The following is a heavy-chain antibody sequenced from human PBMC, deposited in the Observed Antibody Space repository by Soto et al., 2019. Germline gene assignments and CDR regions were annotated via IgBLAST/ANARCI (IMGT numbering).Heavy chain of an antibody. V-gene: IGHV3-30*18. J-gene: IGHJ6*02. D-gene: IGHD5-12*01. CDR3: VKDRVPGAYGNYYGMDV. CDR2: ISYDGCDK. CDR1: GFNINNSG. Sequence: LRLSCRVSGFNINNSGMRWVRQAPGKGLEWMAVISYDGCDKYYADYVKGRVIISRDNSKNTLNLEMNSLRAEDTAIYYCVKDRVPGAYGNYYGMDVWGQGTTVTVSS.